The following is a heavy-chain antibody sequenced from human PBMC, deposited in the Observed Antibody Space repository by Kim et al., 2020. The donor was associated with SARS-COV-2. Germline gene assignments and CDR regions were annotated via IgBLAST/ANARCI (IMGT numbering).Heavy chain of an antibody. V-gene: IGHV4-39*07. CDR3: ARDRRNTAMGAGFDY. CDR1: GGSISSSSYY. Sequence: SETLSLTCTVSGGSISSSSYYWGWIRQPPGKGLEWIGSIYYSGSTYYNPSLKSRVTISVDTSKNQFSLKLSSVTAADTAVYYCARDRRNTAMGAGFDYWGQGTLVTVSS. J-gene: IGHJ4*02. D-gene: IGHD5-18*01. CDR2: IYYSGST.